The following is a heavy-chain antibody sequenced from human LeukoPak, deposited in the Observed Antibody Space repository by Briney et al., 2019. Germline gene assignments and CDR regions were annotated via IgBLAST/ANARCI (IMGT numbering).Heavy chain of an antibody. CDR2: INHSGST. V-gene: IGHV4-34*01. J-gene: IGHJ3*02. D-gene: IGHD3-10*01. CDR1: GGSFSGYY. CDR3: ARGYYYGSGSPRWAFDI. Sequence: SETLSLTCAVYGGSFSGYYWSWIRQPPGKGLEWIGEINHSGSTNYNPSLKSRVTISVDTSKNQFSLKLSSVTAADTAVYYCARGYYYGSGSPRWAFDIWGQGTMVTVSS.